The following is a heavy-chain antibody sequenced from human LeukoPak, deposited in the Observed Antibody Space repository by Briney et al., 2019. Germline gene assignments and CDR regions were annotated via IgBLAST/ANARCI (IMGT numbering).Heavy chain of an antibody. CDR1: GFTFSSYG. CDR3: AKDPSDGDFSGDAFDI. CDR2: IRYDGSNK. D-gene: IGHD4-17*01. J-gene: IGHJ3*02. V-gene: IGHV3-30*02. Sequence: GGSLRLSCAASGFTFSSYGMHWVRQAPGKGLEWVAFIRYDGSNKYYADSVKGRFTISRDNSKNTLYLQMNSLRAEDTAVYYCAKDPSDGDFSGDAFDIWGQGTMVTVSS.